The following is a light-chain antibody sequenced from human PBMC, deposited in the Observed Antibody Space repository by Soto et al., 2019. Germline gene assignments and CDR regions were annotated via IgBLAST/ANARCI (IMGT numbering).Light chain of an antibody. CDR2: AAS. Sequence: ETVLTKSPGTLSLSPGERATLSCRASQSVSSSYFAWYQQKPGQAPRLLIYAASSRATGIPDRFSGSGSRTDFTLTISRLEPEDFAVYYCQQHGSSPWMFGQGTKVDIK. CDR3: QQHGSSPWM. J-gene: IGKJ1*01. V-gene: IGKV3-20*01. CDR1: QSVSSSY.